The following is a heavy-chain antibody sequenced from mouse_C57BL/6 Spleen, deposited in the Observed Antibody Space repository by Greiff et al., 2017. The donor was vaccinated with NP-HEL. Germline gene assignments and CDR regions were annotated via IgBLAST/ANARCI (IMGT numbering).Heavy chain of an antibody. J-gene: IGHJ3*01. Sequence: VQLQQPGAELVKPGASVKMSCKASGYTFTSYWITWVKQRPGQGLEWIGDIYPGSGSTNYNEKFKSKATLTVDTSSSTAYMQLSSLTSEDSAVYYCARCEGFDGYAWFAYWGQGTLVTVSA. CDR1: GYTFTSYW. V-gene: IGHV1-55*01. CDR3: ARCEGFDGYAWFAY. D-gene: IGHD2-2*01. CDR2: IYPGSGST.